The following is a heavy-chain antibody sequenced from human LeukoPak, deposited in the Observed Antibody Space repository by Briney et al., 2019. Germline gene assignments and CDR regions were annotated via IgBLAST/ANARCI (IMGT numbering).Heavy chain of an antibody. Sequence: GASLRLSCAASGFTFSNYAMNWVRQAPGKGLEWVSGISGSDTSTYYTDSARGRFTISRDTSKNTLYLQMNSLRAEDTAVYYCAKEGYDFWSTYSRTHFDYWGQGTLVTVSS. CDR1: GFTFSNYA. CDR3: AKEGYDFWSTYSRTHFDY. D-gene: IGHD3-3*01. J-gene: IGHJ4*02. CDR2: ISGSDTST. V-gene: IGHV3-23*01.